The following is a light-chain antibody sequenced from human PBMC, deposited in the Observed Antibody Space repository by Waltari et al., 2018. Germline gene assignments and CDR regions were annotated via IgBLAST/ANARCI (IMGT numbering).Light chain of an antibody. Sequence: EIVLTQSPDFQSVTPTEKVTITCRASQSIGSSLHWYQQKTDQSPKLLNKYASQSFSWVPPRFSGIGSGTDFTLIINSLEAEDAATYYCHQSSSLPFTFGPGTKVDIK. V-gene: IGKV6-21*01. J-gene: IGKJ3*01. CDR3: HQSSSLPFT. CDR1: QSIGSS. CDR2: YAS.